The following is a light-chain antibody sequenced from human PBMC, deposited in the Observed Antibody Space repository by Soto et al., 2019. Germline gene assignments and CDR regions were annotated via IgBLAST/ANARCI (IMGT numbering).Light chain of an antibody. CDR3: SSYLGGSNIVV. J-gene: IGLJ2*01. CDR2: AVN. V-gene: IGLV2-8*01. CDR1: SSDVGAHNY. Sequence: QSALTQPPSASGSPGQSVTISCTGTSSDVGAHNYVSWYQQEPGKAPKLMIYAVNKRPSGVPDRFSGSKFGNTASLSVSGLRAADEADYCCSSYLGGSNIVVFGGGTKLTVL.